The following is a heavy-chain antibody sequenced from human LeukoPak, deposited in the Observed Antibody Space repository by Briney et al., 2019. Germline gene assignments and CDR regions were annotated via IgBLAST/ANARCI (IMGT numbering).Heavy chain of an antibody. CDR1: GGSISSSNW. V-gene: IGHV4-4*02. D-gene: IGHD1-26*01. CDR3: ARRDSGSYSDYFDY. CDR2: IYHSGST. J-gene: IGHJ4*02. Sequence: SETLSLTCAVSGGSISSSNWWSWVRQPPGKGLEWIGEIYHSGSTNYNPSLKSRVTISVDKSKNQFSLKLSSVTAADTAVYYCARRDSGSYSDYFDYWGQGTLVTVSS.